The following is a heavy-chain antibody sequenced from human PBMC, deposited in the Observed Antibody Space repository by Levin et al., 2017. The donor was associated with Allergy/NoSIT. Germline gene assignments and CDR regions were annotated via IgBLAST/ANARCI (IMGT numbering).Heavy chain of an antibody. CDR1: GFSFDDYA. J-gene: IGHJ4*02. CDR3: AKDISFYAGPGDCFDY. D-gene: IGHD3-10*01. Sequence: GGSLRLSCVASGFSFDDYAMHWVRQAPGKGLEWVSGITWNSGNIGYADSVKGRFTISRDNAKNSLFLQMNSLRAEDTAFYYCAKDISFYAGPGDCFDYWGQGTLVTVSS. CDR2: ITWNSGNI. V-gene: IGHV3-9*01.